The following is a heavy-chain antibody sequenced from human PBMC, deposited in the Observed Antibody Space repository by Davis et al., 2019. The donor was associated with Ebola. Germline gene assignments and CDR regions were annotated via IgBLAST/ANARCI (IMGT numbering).Heavy chain of an antibody. D-gene: IGHD6-19*01. CDR2: INHSGST. CDR1: GGSSSGYY. CDR3: ARVGSIAVAPDY. J-gene: IGHJ4*02. Sequence: SETLSLTCAVYGGSSSGYYWSWIRQPPGKGLEWIGEINHSGSTNYNPSLKSRVTISVDTSKNQFSLKLSSVTAADTAVYYCARVGSIAVAPDYWGQGTLVTVSS. V-gene: IGHV4-34*01.